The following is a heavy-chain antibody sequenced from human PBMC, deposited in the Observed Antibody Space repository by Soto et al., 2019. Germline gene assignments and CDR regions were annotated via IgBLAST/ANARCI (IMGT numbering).Heavy chain of an antibody. D-gene: IGHD6-13*01. CDR3: ARDSSSSWNPYYYYYGMDV. V-gene: IGHV3-30-3*01. CDR1: GFTFSSYA. Sequence: GGSLGLSCAASGFTFSSYAMHWVRQAPGKGLEWVAVISYDGSNKYYADSVKGRFTISRDNSKNTLYLQMNSLRAEDTAVYYCARDSSSSWNPYYYYYGMDVWGQGTTVTVSS. CDR2: ISYDGSNK. J-gene: IGHJ6*02.